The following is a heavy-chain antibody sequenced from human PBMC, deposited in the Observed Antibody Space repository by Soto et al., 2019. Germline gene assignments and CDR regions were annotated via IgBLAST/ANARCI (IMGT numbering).Heavy chain of an antibody. J-gene: IGHJ4*02. CDR2: IRSKANSYAT. CDR3: AKDSSGSGSYYSSFDY. CDR1: GFTFSGSA. Sequence: PGGSLRLSCAASGFTFSGSAMHWVRQASGKGLEWVGRIRSKANSYATAYAASVKGRFTISRDNSKNTLYLQMNSLRAEDTAVYYCAKDSSGSGSYYSSFDYWGQGTLVTVSS. D-gene: IGHD3-10*01. V-gene: IGHV3-73*01.